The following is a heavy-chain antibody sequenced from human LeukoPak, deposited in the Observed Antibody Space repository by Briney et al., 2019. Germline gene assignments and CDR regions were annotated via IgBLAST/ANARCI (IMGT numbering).Heavy chain of an antibody. D-gene: IGHD6-19*01. V-gene: IGHV3-74*01. CDR2: INSDGSIT. J-gene: IGHJ4*02. Sequence: GGSLRLSCAASGFTFSTYWMHWVRQAPGKGLVWVSRINSDGSITTYADSVKGRFTISRDNAKNTLYLQMNSLRAEDTAVYYCARDSPLAVAGTGFDYWGQGTLVTVSS. CDR3: ARDSPLAVAGTGFDY. CDR1: GFTFSTYW.